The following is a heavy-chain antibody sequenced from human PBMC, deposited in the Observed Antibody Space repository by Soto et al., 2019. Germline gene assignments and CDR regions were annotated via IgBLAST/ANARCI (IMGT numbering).Heavy chain of an antibody. V-gene: IGHV1-24*01. D-gene: IGHD4-17*01. Sequence: GASVKVSCKVSGYTLTELSMHWVRQAPGKGLEWMGGFDPEDGETIYAQKFQGRVTMTEDTSTDTAYMELSSLRSEDTAVYYCATGNYGDFDYYYYGMDVWGQGTTVTVSS. CDR3: ATGNYGDFDYYYYGMDV. CDR2: FDPEDGET. J-gene: IGHJ6*02. CDR1: GYTLTELS.